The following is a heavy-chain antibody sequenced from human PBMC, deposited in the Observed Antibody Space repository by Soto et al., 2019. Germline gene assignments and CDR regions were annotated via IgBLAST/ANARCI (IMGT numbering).Heavy chain of an antibody. D-gene: IGHD2-21*02. Sequence: HPGGSLRLSCAASGFTFSSYAMSWVRQAPGKGLEWVSAISGSGGSTYYADSVKGRFTISRDNSKNTLYLQMNSLRAEDTAVYYCANSASYCGGDFYTFRHWGQGTLVTVSS. CDR1: GFTFSSYA. CDR3: ANSASYCGGDFYTFRH. CDR2: ISGSGGST. V-gene: IGHV3-23*01. J-gene: IGHJ1*01.